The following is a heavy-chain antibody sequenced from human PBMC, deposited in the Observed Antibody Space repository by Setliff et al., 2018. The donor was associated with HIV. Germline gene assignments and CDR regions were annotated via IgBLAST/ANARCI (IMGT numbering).Heavy chain of an antibody. J-gene: IGHJ4*02. CDR1: GGSITNSY. V-gene: IGHV4-59*01. D-gene: IGHD3-10*01. Sequence: PSETLSLTCSVSGGSITNSYWGWIRQSPGKGLEWIGFIRHTGSTSYNPSLKSRVIISTDTRNHFSLNLYSITAADTAVYYCARYPSGDTDISLDYWGQGALVTVSS. CDR2: IRHTGST. CDR3: ARYPSGDTDISLDY.